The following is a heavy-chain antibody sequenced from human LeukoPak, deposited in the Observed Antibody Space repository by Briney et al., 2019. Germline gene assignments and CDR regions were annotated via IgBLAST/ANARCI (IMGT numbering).Heavy chain of an antibody. CDR3: ARGRWYSSGWYYFDS. D-gene: IGHD6-19*01. V-gene: IGHV4-4*02. J-gene: IGHJ4*02. CDR2: IYHSGST. Sequence: PSETLSLTCTVSGGFIKSRNWRSWVRQPPGKGLEWIGEIYHSGSTNYNPSLKSRVTISVDKSKNQFSLKLSSVTAADTAVYYCARGRWYSSGWYYFDSRGQGTLVTVSS. CDR1: GGFIKSRNW.